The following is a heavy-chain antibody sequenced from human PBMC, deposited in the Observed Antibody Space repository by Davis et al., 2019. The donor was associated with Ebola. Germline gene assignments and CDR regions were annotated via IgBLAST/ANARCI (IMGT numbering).Heavy chain of an antibody. V-gene: IGHV1-69*13. CDR1: GGTFSSYA. J-gene: IGHJ6*02. D-gene: IGHD1-20*01. CDR2: IIPIFGTA. CDR3: ARWGITGTSTRYYYYYGMDV. Sequence: SVKVSCKASGGTFSSYAISWVRQAPGQGLEWMGGIIPIFGTANYAQKFQGRVTITADESTSTAYMELSSLRSEDTAVYYCARWGITGTSTRYYYYYGMDVWGQGTTVTVSS.